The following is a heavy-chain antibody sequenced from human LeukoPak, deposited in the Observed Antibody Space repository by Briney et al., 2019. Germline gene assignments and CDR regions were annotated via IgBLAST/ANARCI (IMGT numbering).Heavy chain of an antibody. CDR1: GVSISSYY. CDR2: IYYSGST. D-gene: IGHD2-21*02. CDR3: ASLPPPHYCGCDCSFFDH. J-gene: IGHJ5*02. V-gene: IGHV4-59*08. Sequence: PSETLSVTCTVSGVSISSYYWAWIRQPPGKDLEWIGYIYYSGSTNYNPSLKSRLSISLDTSKNQLSLKLSSVTAADTAVYYCASLPPPHYCGCDCSFFDHWGQGTLVTVSS.